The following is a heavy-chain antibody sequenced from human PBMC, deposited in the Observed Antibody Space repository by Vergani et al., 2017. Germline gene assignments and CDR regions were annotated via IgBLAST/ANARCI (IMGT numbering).Heavy chain of an antibody. CDR2: INHSGST. Sequence: QVQLQQWGAGLLKPSETLSLTCAVYGGSFSGYNWSWIRQPPGKGLEWIGEINHSGSTNYNPSLKSRVIISVDTSKNQFSLKLSSVTAADTAVYYCARNWYVNGMDVWGQGTTVTVSS. J-gene: IGHJ6*02. V-gene: IGHV4-34*01. CDR1: GGSFSGYN. D-gene: IGHD1-1*01. CDR3: ARNWYVNGMDV.